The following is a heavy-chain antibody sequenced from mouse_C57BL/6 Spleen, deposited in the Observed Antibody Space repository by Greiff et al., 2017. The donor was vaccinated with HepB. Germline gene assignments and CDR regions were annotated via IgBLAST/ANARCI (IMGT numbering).Heavy chain of an antibody. V-gene: IGHV5-17*01. Sequence: EVQVVESGGGLVKPGGSLKLSCAASGFTFSDYGMHWVRQAPENGLEWVAYISSGSSTIYYADTVKGRFTISSDNAKNTLFLQMTSLRSEDTARYYGARGHTTVVDPWYLDVWGTGTTVTVSS. CDR2: ISSGSSTI. D-gene: IGHD1-1*01. CDR3: ARGHTTVVDPWYLDV. J-gene: IGHJ1*03. CDR1: GFTFSDYG.